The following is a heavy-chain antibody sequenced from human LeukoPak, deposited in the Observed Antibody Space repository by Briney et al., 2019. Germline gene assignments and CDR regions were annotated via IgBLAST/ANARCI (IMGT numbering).Heavy chain of an antibody. CDR3: ARDRYSGSYPHFDY. D-gene: IGHD1-26*01. CDR1: GYTFTGYY. V-gene: IGHV1-2*02. CDR2: INPNSGGT. J-gene: IGHJ4*02. Sequence: ASVKVSCKASGYTFTGYYMHWVRQAPGHGLEWMGWINPNSGGTNYAQKFQGRVTMTRDTSISTAYMELGRLRSDDTAVYYCARDRYSGSYPHFDYWGQGTLVTVSS.